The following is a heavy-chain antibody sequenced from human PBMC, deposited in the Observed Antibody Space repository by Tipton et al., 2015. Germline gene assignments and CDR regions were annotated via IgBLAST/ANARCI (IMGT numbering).Heavy chain of an antibody. Sequence: SLRLSCAASGFTFSSYAMIWVRQAPGKGLEWVSRVNDDGSITTYADFVKGRFTISRDNANNTLYLQMDSLRAEDTAVNYCVRVGGNYFDYWGQGTLVTVSS. CDR1: GFTFSSYA. V-gene: IGHV3-74*01. CDR3: VRVGGNYFDY. J-gene: IGHJ4*02. D-gene: IGHD3-16*01. CDR2: VNDDGSIT.